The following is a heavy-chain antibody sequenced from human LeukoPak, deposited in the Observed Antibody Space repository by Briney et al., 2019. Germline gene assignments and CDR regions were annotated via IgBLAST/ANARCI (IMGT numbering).Heavy chain of an antibody. D-gene: IGHD3-3*01. CDR2: IYYSGST. CDR1: GGSISSYY. V-gene: IGHV4-59*01. J-gene: IGHJ5*02. CDR3: ARVITIFGVVIVGWFDP. Sequence: SETLSLTCTVSGGSISSYYWSWIRQPPGKGLEWIGYIYYSGSTNYNPSLKSRVTIPVDTSKNQFSLKLSSVTAADTAVYYCARVITIFGVVIVGWFDPWGQGTLVTVSS.